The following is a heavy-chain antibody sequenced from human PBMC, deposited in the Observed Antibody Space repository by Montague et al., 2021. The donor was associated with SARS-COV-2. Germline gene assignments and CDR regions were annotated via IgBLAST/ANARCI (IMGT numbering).Heavy chain of an antibody. D-gene: IGHD3-10*01. CDR3: ARAPYYGPGKPYQFDY. J-gene: IGHJ4*02. CDR2: SYHSGTT. Sequence: SETLPLTCTVSGYSINSNYYWGWIRQPPGKGLEWIGCSYHSGTTXYHPSLKSRVTISLDTSNNHFSLKVTSVTAADTAVYYCARAPYYGPGKPYQFDYWGRGTLVTVSS. V-gene: IGHV4-38-2*02. CDR1: GYSINSNYY.